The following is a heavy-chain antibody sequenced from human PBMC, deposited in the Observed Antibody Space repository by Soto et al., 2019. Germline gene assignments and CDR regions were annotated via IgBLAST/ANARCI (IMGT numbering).Heavy chain of an antibody. CDR3: ARHGHYGSGSYLGGWFDP. CDR1: GGSISSYY. J-gene: IGHJ5*02. D-gene: IGHD3-10*01. Sequence: SETLSLTCTVSGGSISSYYLSWIRQPPGKGLEWIGYIYYSGSTNYNPSLKSRVTISVDTSKNLFSLKLSSVTAADTALYYCARHGHYGSGSYLGGWFDPWGQGTLVTVSS. V-gene: IGHV4-59*08. CDR2: IYYSGST.